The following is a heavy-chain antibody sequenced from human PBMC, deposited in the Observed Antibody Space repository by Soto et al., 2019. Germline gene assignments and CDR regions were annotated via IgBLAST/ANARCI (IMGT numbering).Heavy chain of an antibody. V-gene: IGHV3-7*01. Sequence: GXSLRLSFAASGFTFSSSWMSWVRQAPGKGLEWVANINQDGSETYYVDSVKGRLTISRDNAKNSLSLQMSSLRAEDTDVYYCARELIVGPAEYFQHWGQGTLVTVYS. J-gene: IGHJ1*01. CDR3: ARELIVGPAEYFQH. CDR2: INQDGSET. CDR1: GFTFSSSW. D-gene: IGHD1-26*01.